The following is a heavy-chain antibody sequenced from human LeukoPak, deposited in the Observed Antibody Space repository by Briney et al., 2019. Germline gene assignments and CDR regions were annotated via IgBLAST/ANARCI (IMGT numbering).Heavy chain of an antibody. J-gene: IGHJ6*03. CDR2: IIPIFGTA. D-gene: IGHD2-2*01. Sequence: ASVKVSCKASGGTFSSYAISWVRQAPGQGLEWMGGIIPIFGTANYAQKFQGRVTITADESTSTAHMELSSLRSEDTAVYYCARVIVPAARLYYCYYMDVWGKGTTVTVSS. CDR1: GGTFSSYA. V-gene: IGHV1-69*13. CDR3: ARVIVPAARLYYCYYMDV.